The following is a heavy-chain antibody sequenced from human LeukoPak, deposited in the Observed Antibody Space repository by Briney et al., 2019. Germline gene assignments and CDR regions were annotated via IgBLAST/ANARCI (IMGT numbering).Heavy chain of an antibody. V-gene: IGHV3-30*04. J-gene: IGHJ4*02. D-gene: IGHD1-26*01. CDR3: ARGEDLFDY. CDR2: ISYDGSNK. Sequence: PGGSLRLSCAASGFTFSSYAMHWVRQAPGKGLEWVAVISYDGSNKYYADSVKGRFTISRDNSTNTLYLQMNSLRAEDTAVYYCARGEDLFDYWGQGTLVTVSS. CDR1: GFTFSSYA.